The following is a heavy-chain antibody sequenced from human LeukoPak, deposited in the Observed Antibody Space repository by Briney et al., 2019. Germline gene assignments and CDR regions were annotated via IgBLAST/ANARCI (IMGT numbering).Heavy chain of an antibody. CDR3: AGGGRYSGSYYYPY. Sequence: PSETLSLTCAVYGGSFSGYYWSWIRQPPGKGLEWIGEINHSGSTDYNPSLKSRVTISVDASKNQFSLNLSSVTAADTAVYYCAGGGRYSGSYYYPYWGQGTLVTVSS. J-gene: IGHJ4*02. CDR1: GGSFSGYY. CDR2: INHSGST. D-gene: IGHD1-26*01. V-gene: IGHV4-34*01.